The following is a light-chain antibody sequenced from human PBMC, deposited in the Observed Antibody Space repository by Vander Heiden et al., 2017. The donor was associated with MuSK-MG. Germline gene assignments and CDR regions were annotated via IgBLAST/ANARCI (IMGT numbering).Light chain of an antibody. CDR2: AAS. J-gene: IGKJ1*01. CDR1: QSISSF. V-gene: IGKV1-39*01. Sequence: DIQMTQSPSSLSAYVGDRVTITCRASQSISSFLNWYQQKPVKAPKLLIYAASSLPGGVPSKFSASASGTEFTLRMSSLQPEDIATYYCLLTYTTGRTFGQGTRLEMK. CDR3: LLTYTTGRT.